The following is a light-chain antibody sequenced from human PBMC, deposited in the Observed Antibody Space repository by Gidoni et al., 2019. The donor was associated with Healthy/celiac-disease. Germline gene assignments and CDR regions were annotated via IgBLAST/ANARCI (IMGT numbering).Light chain of an antibody. V-gene: IGKV1-33*01. CDR1: QDISNY. CDR2: DAS. J-gene: IGKJ5*01. CDR3: QQYDNLA. Sequence: DIQMTQSPSSLSAFVGDRVTITCQASQDISNYLNWYQQKPWKAPKLLIYDASNLETGGQSRFSGSGSGTDFTFTISSLQPEDIETYYCQQYDNLAFGQGTRLEIK.